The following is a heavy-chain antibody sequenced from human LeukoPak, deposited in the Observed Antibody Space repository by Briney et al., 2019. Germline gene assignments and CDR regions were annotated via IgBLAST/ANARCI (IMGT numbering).Heavy chain of an antibody. J-gene: IGHJ4*02. CDR1: GFTFSSYG. V-gene: IGHV3-30*18. CDR3: AKAPRYSSSSY. Sequence: PGGSLRLSCAASGFTFSSYGMHWVRQAPGKGLEWVAVISYDGSNKYYADSVKGRFTISRDNSKNTLYLQMNSLRAEDTAVYCAKAPRYSSSSYWGQGTLVTVSS. D-gene: IGHD6-6*01. CDR2: ISYDGSNK.